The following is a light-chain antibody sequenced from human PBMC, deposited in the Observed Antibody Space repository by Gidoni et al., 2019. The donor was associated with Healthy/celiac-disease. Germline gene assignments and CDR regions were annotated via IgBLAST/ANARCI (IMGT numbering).Light chain of an antibody. V-gene: IGLV2-8*01. CDR1: SSDVGGYNY. CDR3: SSYAGSTPVV. J-gene: IGLJ2*01. CDR2: EVS. Sequence: QSALTHPPSASGSPGQSVTISCTGTSSDVGGYNYVSWYQQHPGKAPKLMIYEVSKRPSGVPDRFSGSKSGNTASLTVSGLQAEDEADYYCSSYAGSTPVVFGGGTKLTVL.